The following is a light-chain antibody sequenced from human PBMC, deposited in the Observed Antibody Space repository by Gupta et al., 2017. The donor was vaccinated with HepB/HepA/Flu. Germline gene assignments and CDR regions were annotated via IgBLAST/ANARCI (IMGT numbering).Light chain of an antibody. J-gene: IGKJ1*01. V-gene: IGKV3-20*01. CDR1: QSVSSRY. CDR3: QQYGSSRWT. Sequence: EIVLTQSPGTLSLSPGERATLSCRASQSVSSRYLDWYQQKRGQAPRLLIYGASSRATGIPDRFSGSGSGTDFTLIISRLEPEDFAVYYCQQYGSSRWTFGQGTKVEIK. CDR2: GAS.